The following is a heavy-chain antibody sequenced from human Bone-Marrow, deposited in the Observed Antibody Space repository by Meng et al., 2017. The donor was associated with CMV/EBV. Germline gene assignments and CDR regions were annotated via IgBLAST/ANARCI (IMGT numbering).Heavy chain of an antibody. CDR1: FTFSSYA. CDR3: ARDPIAAAGALLGWFDP. D-gene: IGHD6-13*01. CDR2: ISYDGSNK. V-gene: IGHV3-30*04. J-gene: IGHJ5*02. Sequence: FTFSSYAMNWVRQAPGKGLEWVAVISYDGSNKYYADSVKGRFTISRDNSKNTLYLQMNSLRAEDTAVYYCARDPIAAAGALLGWFDPWGQGTLVTVSS.